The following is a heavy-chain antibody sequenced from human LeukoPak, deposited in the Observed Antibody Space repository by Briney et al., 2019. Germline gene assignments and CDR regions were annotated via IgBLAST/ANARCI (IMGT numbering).Heavy chain of an antibody. CDR3: ARLCGSSSEDWFAP. J-gene: IGHJ5*02. CDR2: INPNSGGT. V-gene: IGHV1-2*02. D-gene: IGHD6-6*01. Sequence: ASVKVSCKASGYTFTGYYMHWVRQAPGQGLEWMGWINPNSGGTNYAQKFQGRVTMTRDTSISTAYMELSRLRSDDTAVYYCARLCGSSSEDWFAPWGQGTLVTVSS. CDR1: GYTFTGYY.